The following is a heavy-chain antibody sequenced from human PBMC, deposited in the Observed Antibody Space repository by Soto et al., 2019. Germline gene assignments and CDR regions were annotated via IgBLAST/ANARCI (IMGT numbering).Heavy chain of an antibody. CDR2: ISYDGSNK. CDR1: GFTFSSYA. J-gene: IGHJ4*02. V-gene: IGHV3-30-3*01. CDR3: SRYLQVVVITIVDY. D-gene: IGHD3-22*01. Sequence: GGSLRLSCAASGFTFSSYAMHWVRQAPGKGLEWVAVISYDGSNKYYADSVKGRFTISRDNSKNTLYLQMNSLRAEDTAVYYCSRYLQVVVITIVDYWGQGTLVTVSS.